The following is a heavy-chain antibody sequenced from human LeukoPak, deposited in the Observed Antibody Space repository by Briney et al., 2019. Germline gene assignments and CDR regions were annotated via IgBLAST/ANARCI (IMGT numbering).Heavy chain of an antibody. CDR2: VSYSGST. Sequence: PSETLSLTCSVSGGYISGYYWTWIRQPPGKGLEWIGYVSYSGSTNYNPSLKSRVTISLDTSKNHFSLKLRSVSAADTGVYYCARDGGRDGFNYFDYWGQGTLVTVSS. V-gene: IGHV4-59*01. J-gene: IGHJ4*02. CDR1: GGYISGYY. D-gene: IGHD5-24*01. CDR3: ARDGGRDGFNYFDY.